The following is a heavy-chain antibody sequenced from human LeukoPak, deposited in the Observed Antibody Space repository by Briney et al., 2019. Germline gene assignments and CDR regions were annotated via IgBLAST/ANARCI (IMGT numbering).Heavy chain of an antibody. CDR1: GYTFTGYY. Sequence: PWASVKVSCKASGYTFTGYYMHWVRQAPGQGLEWMGWINPNSGGTNYAQKFQGRVTMTRDTSISTAYMELSRLRSDDTAVYYCARVSPPESIAAAGTSYYYYYGMDVWGQGTTVTVSS. J-gene: IGHJ6*02. D-gene: IGHD6-13*01. V-gene: IGHV1-2*02. CDR2: INPNSGGT. CDR3: ARVSPPESIAAAGTSYYYYYGMDV.